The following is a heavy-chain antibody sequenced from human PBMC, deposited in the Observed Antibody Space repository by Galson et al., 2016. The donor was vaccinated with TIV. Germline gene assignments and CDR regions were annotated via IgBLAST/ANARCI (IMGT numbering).Heavy chain of an antibody. D-gene: IGHD3-3*01. CDR3: ATGPFSQFLEWKFAYFYGLDV. CDR1: GDTLKNYI. Sequence: SVKVSCKASGDTLKNYIISWVRQAPGQGLEWTGGFDPRFGTARYAQNLQGRVTITVDESTSTAYLELSSLRSVDTAVYYCATGPFSQFLEWKFAYFYGLDVWGQGTTVTVSS. J-gene: IGHJ6*02. CDR2: FDPRFGTA. V-gene: IGHV1-69*13.